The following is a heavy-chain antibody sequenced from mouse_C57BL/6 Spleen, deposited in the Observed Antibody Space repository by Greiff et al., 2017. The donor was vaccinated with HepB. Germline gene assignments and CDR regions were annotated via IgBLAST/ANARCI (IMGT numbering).Heavy chain of an antibody. CDR2: IDPETGGT. V-gene: IGHV1-15*01. Sequence: QVQLQQSGAELVRPGASVTLSCKASGYTFTDYEMHWVKQTPVHGLEWIGAIDPETGGTAYNQKFKGKAILTADKSSSTAYMELRSLTSEDSAVYYCTRTGVNYVRNYFDYWGQGTTLTVSS. J-gene: IGHJ2*01. CDR3: TRTGVNYVRNYFDY. CDR1: GYTFTDYE. D-gene: IGHD2-1*01.